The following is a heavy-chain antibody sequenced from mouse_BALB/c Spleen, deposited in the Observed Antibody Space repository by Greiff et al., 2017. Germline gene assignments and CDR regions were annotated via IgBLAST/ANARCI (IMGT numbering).Heavy chain of an antibody. J-gene: IGHJ1*01. D-gene: IGHD2-10*02. CDR2: IDPANGNT. CDR1: GFNIKDTY. Sequence: EVQLQQSGAELVKPGASVKLSCTASGFNIKDTYMHWVKQRPEQGLAWIGRIDPANGNTKYDPKFQGKATITADTSSNTAYLQLSSLTSEDTAVYYCARSKYGNFRYFDVWGAGTTVTVSS. V-gene: IGHV14-3*02. CDR3: ARSKYGNFRYFDV.